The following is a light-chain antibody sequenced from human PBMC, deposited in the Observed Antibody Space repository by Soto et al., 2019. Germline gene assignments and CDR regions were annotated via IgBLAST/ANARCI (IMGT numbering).Light chain of an antibody. CDR3: QQYDTWPLT. CDR1: QSVGSN. CDR2: DAS. J-gene: IGKJ4*01. Sequence: EIVMTQSPATLSVSPGERATLSCRARQSVGSNLAWYQQTPGQAPRVVIYDASTRATVIPARFSGSGSGTEFTLTISSLQSEDFAVYYCQQYDTWPLTFGGGTKV. V-gene: IGKV3-15*01.